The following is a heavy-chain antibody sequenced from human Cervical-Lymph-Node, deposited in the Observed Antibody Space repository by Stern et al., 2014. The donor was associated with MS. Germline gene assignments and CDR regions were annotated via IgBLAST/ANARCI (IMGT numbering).Heavy chain of an antibody. V-gene: IGHV7-4-1*01. Sequence: VQLVPSGSEFKSPGASVKVSCKASGYTFTLYAMNLVRQAPGQGLEWMGRIKANTGNATYAQGFSGRFVFSLDTSVSTAYLHIHSLKAEDTAVYFCARSLPGGYRINWFDPWGQGTLVTVSS. J-gene: IGHJ5*02. CDR2: IKANTGNA. CDR3: ARSLPGGYRINWFDP. CDR1: GYTFTLYA. D-gene: IGHD3-22*01.